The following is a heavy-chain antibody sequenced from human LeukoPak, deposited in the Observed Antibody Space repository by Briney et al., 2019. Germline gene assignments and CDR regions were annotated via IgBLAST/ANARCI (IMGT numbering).Heavy chain of an antibody. D-gene: IGHD2-2*01. CDR3: AKDGYCSSTSCYPAPY. V-gene: IGHV3-23*01. CDR2: ISGSGGAT. CDR1: GYTFSSYG. Sequence: GGSLRLSCAASGYTFSSYGMHWVRQAPGKGLEWVSAISGSGGATYYADSVRGRFTISRDNSKNTLYLQMNSLRAEDTAVYYCAKDGYCSSTSCYPAPYWGQGTLVTVSS. J-gene: IGHJ4*02.